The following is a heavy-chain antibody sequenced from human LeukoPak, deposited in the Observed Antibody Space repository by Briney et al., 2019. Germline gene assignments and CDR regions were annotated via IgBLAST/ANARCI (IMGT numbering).Heavy chain of an antibody. J-gene: IGHJ4*02. Sequence: GGSLRLSCAASGFTVSSNYMSWVRQAPGKGLEWVSVIYSGGSTYYADSVKGRFTISRHNSKNTLYLQMNSLRAEDTAVYYCARSPVPPRIAAASYFDYWGQGTLVTVSS. CDR1: GFTVSSNY. CDR2: IYSGGST. D-gene: IGHD6-13*01. CDR3: ARSPVPPRIAAASYFDY. V-gene: IGHV3-53*04.